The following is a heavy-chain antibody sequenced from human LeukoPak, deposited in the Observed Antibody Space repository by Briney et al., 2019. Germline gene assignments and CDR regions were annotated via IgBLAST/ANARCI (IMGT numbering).Heavy chain of an antibody. J-gene: IGHJ4*02. V-gene: IGHV3-74*01. CDR3: AIYRAMALRYFDY. Sequence: GGSLRLSCAASGFTFSSYWMHWVRQAPGKGLVWVSRINSDGSSTSYADSVKGRFTISRDNAKNTLYLQMNSLRAEDTAVYYCAIYRAMALRYFDYWGQGTLVTVSS. CDR1: GFTFSSYW. CDR2: INSDGSST. D-gene: IGHD2-2*01.